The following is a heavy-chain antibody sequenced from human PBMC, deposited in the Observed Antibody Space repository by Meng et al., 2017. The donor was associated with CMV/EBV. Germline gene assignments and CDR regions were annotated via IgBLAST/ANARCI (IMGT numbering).Heavy chain of an antibody. CDR1: GFRFSSYG. Sequence: GSLKISCAASGFRFSSYGMHWVRQAPGKGLEWVAVIWYDGSNQYYVDSVKGRFTISRDNSKNTLYLQMNSLGAEDTAVYYCAKAVTTGEGYYYGMDVWGQGTTVTVSS. J-gene: IGHJ6*02. D-gene: IGHD4-11*01. V-gene: IGHV3-33*08. CDR2: IWYDGSNQ. CDR3: AKAVTTGEGYYYGMDV.